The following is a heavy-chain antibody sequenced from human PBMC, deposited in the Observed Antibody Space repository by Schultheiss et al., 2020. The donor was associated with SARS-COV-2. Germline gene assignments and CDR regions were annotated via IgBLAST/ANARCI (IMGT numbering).Heavy chain of an antibody. CDR1: GFTFSSYA. CDR2: ISGSGGST. D-gene: IGHD3-10*01. V-gene: IGHV3-23*01. CDR3: ANSKPAWFGESIPPPDV. Sequence: GGSLRLSCAASGFTFSSYAMSWVRQAPGKGLEWVSAISGSGGSTYYADSVKGRFTISRDNSKNTLYLQMNSLRAEDTAVYYCANSKPAWFGESIPPPDVWGKGTTVTVSS. J-gene: IGHJ6*04.